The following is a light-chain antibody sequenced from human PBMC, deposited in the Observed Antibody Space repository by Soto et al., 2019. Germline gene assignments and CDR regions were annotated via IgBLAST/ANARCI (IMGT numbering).Light chain of an antibody. J-gene: IGKJ2*01. V-gene: IGKV1-5*01. CDR2: DAS. CDR3: QQYNSYAYT. Sequence: DIQMTQFPSTLSASVGDRVTITCQASESISNWLAWYQQKPGKAPKLLIYDASSLESGVPPRFSGSGSGTEFTLTISSLHPDDFATSYCQQYNSYAYTFGQGTNLEIK. CDR1: ESISNW.